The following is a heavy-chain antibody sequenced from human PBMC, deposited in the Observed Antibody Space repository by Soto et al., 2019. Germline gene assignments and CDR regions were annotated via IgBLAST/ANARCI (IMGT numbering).Heavy chain of an antibody. Sequence: SETLSLTCAVSGDSISSGYYWAWIRQPPGKKLEWIGSIYHSGTTYYNPSLKSRVTISVDTSKNQFSLKLSSVTAADTAVYYCASFPPAYYFDYWGQGTLVTVSS. J-gene: IGHJ4*02. V-gene: IGHV4-38-2*01. D-gene: IGHD6-25*01. CDR1: GDSISSGYY. CDR2: IYHSGTT. CDR3: ASFPPAYYFDY.